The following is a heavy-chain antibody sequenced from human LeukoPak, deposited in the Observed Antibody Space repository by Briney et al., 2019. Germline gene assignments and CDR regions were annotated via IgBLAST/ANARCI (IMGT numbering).Heavy chain of an antibody. CDR2: ISSSGSTI. CDR1: GFTFSSYA. CDR3: ASGSSSWYGVPLDY. D-gene: IGHD6-13*01. J-gene: IGHJ4*02. V-gene: IGHV3-48*03. Sequence: TGGSLRLSCAASGFTFSSYAMSWVRQAPGEGLEWVSYISSSGSTIYYADSVKGRFTISRDNAKNSLYLQMNSLRAEDTAVYYCASGSSSWYGVPLDYWGQGTLVTVSS.